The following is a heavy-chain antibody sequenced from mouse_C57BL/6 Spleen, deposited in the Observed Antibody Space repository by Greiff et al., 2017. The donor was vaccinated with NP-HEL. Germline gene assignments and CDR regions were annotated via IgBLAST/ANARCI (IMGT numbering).Heavy chain of an antibody. D-gene: IGHD1-1*01. CDR1: GYAFSSYW. Sequence: VQLQQSGAELVKPGASVKISCKASGYAFSSYWMNWVKQRPGKGLEWIGQIYPGDGDTNYNGKFKGKATLTADKSSSTAYMQLSSLTSEDSAVYFCARSNDYGSSYYYAMDYWGQGTSVTVSS. CDR2: IYPGDGDT. CDR3: ARSNDYGSSYYYAMDY. V-gene: IGHV1-80*01. J-gene: IGHJ4*01.